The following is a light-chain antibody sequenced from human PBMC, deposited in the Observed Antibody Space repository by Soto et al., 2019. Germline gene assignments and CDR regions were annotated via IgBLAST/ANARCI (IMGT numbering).Light chain of an antibody. CDR2: GAS. J-gene: IGKJ2*01. Sequence: EIVMTXXXXTLSVSPGERASLSCRASQSVGSNLAWYQQTAGQAPRLLIYGASTRATGIPARFSGSGSGTEFTLTISSLQSEDFAVYSCQQYTNWPYTFGQGTKLEIK. V-gene: IGKV3-15*01. CDR3: QQYTNWPYT. CDR1: QSVGSN.